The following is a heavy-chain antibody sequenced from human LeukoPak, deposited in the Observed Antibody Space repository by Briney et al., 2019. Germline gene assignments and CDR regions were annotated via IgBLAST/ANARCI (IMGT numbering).Heavy chain of an antibody. Sequence: GGSLILSCSASGFTFLSYPIYWVRRAPGKGPEYVSGISSNGGSTYYAESVKGRFTISRDNSKNTVYLQMSSLKVEDTAVYYCVKVANYGGKRALDYWGQGTLVTVSS. CDR1: GFTFLSYP. D-gene: IGHD4-23*01. J-gene: IGHJ4*02. CDR2: ISSNGGST. V-gene: IGHV3-64D*06. CDR3: VKVANYGGKRALDY.